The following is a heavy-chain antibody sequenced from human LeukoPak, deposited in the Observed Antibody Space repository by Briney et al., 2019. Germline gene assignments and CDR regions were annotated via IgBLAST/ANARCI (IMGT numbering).Heavy chain of an antibody. Sequence: QSGGSLRLSCAASGFTFTDSYMTWVRQAPGKGLEWLSYISGSGGDTNYADSVRGRFTISRDNAKNSLYLQMNSLRAEDTAVYYCAELGITMIGGVWGKGTTVTISS. CDR3: AELGITMIGGV. V-gene: IGHV3-11*06. D-gene: IGHD3-10*02. CDR1: GFTFTDSY. J-gene: IGHJ6*04. CDR2: ISGSGGDT.